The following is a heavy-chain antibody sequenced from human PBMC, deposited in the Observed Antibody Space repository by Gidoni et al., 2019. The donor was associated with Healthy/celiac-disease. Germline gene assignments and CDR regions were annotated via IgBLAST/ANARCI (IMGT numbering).Heavy chain of an antibody. CDR1: GVTFSSCG. CDR3: ARDPYYDFWSGYVPYYYYGMDV. J-gene: IGHJ6*02. V-gene: IGHV3-33*01. D-gene: IGHD3-3*01. CDR2: IRYDGSNK. Sequence: QVQLVESGGGVVQPGRSLRLSCAASGVTFSSCGMHWVRQAPGKGLEWVAVIRYDGSNKYYADSVKGRFTISRDNSKNTLYLQMNSLRAEDTAVYYCARDPYYDFWSGYVPYYYYGMDVWGQGTTVTVSS.